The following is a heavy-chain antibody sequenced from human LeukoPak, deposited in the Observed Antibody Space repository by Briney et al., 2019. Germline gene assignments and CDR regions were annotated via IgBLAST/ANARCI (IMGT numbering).Heavy chain of an antibody. D-gene: IGHD4-17*01. CDR3: AKGLEPYDYGDYEAYYFDH. J-gene: IGHJ4*02. CDR2: ISGSGGST. CDR1: GFTFSSYA. Sequence: HPGGSLRLSCAASGFTFSSYAMSWVRQAPGKGLEWVSAISGSGGSTYYADSVKGRCTISRDNSKNTLYLQMNSLRAEDTAVYYCAKGLEPYDYGDYEAYYFDHWGQGTLVTVSS. V-gene: IGHV3-23*01.